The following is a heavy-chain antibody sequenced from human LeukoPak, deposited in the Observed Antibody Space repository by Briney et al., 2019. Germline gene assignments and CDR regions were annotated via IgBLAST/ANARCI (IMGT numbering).Heavy chain of an antibody. V-gene: IGHV1-2*02. Sequence: GASVKVSCKSSGYTSTGYYMHLVRQAPGQGLEWMGWINPNSGGTNYAQKVQGRVTMTWDTSISTAYMELNRHRSDDTAVYYCARDLGTPYLWFDPWGQGTLVTVSS. D-gene: IGHD1-26*01. CDR2: INPNSGGT. CDR3: ARDLGTPYLWFDP. J-gene: IGHJ5*02. CDR1: GYTSTGYY.